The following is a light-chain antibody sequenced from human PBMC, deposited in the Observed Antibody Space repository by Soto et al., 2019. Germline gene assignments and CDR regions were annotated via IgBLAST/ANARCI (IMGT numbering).Light chain of an antibody. Sequence: QSLLTQPASVSGSPGQSITISCTGTNSDVGGYNYVSWYQQHPGKAPELMIYEVSHRPSGVSNRFSGSKSDNTASLTISGLQAGDEADYYCSSYTSISTSYVVGTCTKGTVL. CDR3: SSYTSISTSYV. J-gene: IGLJ1*01. CDR2: EVS. CDR1: NSDVGGYNY. V-gene: IGLV2-14*01.